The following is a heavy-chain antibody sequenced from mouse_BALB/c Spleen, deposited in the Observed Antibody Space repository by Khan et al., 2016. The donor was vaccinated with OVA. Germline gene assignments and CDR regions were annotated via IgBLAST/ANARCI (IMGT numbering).Heavy chain of an antibody. D-gene: IGHD1-1*01. CDR2: INPSTGYT. Sequence: QVQLKESGAELAKPGASVKMSCKASGYTFINYWILWVKQRPGQGLEWIGYINPSTGYTEYNQNFKDKATLTADKSSSTAYMQLSSLTSEDSAVYYCARRGLRWYFDYWGQGTTLTVPS. V-gene: IGHV1-7*01. CDR1: GYTFINYW. J-gene: IGHJ2*01. CDR3: ARRGLRWYFDY.